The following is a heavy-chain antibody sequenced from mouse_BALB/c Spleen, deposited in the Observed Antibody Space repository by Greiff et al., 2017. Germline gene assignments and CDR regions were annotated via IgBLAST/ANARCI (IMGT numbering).Heavy chain of an antibody. J-gene: IGHJ3*02. CDR3: TTGY. V-gene: IGHV5-6-4*01. CDR1: GFTFSSYT. Sequence: EVKLEESGGGLVKPGGSLKLSCAASGFTFSSYTMSWVRQTPEKRLEWVATISSGGSYTYYPDSVKGRFTISRDNAKNTLYLQMSSLKSEDTAMYYCTTGYWGQGTLVTVSA. CDR2: ISSGGSYT.